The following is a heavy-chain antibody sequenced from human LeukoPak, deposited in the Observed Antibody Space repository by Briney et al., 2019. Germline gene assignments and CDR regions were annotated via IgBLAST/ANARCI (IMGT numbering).Heavy chain of an antibody. CDR3: ATDGYDNSGQHY. CDR2: ISSDGSSI. V-gene: IGHV3-48*01. D-gene: IGHD3-22*01. Sequence: GGSLRLSCAASGFTFNTYNMNWVRQAPGEGLDWVSYISSDGSSIYYADSVKGRFTISRDNADNSLCLQMNSLRAEDTAVYYCATDGYDNSGQHYWGQGTLVTVSS. CDR1: GFTFNTYN. J-gene: IGHJ4*02.